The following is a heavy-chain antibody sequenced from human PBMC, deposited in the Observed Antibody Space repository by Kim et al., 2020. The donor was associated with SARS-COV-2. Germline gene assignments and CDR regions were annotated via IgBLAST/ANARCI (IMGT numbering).Heavy chain of an antibody. CDR3: ARDRGSSSHYFDY. CDR1: GFTFSSYG. V-gene: IGHV3-33*01. CDR2: IWYDGSNK. J-gene: IGHJ4*02. D-gene: IGHD6-6*01. Sequence: GGSLRLSCAASGFTFSSYGMHWVRQAPGKGLEWVAVIWYDGSNKYYADSVKGRFTISRDNSKNTLYLQMNSLRAEDTAVYYCARDRGSSSHYFDYWGQGTLVTVSS.